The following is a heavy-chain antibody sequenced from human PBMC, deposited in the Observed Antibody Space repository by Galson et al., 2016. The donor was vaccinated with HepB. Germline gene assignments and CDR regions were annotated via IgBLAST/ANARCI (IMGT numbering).Heavy chain of an antibody. J-gene: IGHJ4*02. CDR1: GFTFSSYA. CDR3: AKETHFYIGLSPF. V-gene: IGHV3-23*01. Sequence: SLRLSCAASGFTFSSYAMSWVRQAPGKGLEWVSGISGSGDTTYYADSVKGRFTISRDNSKTTLFLQVNSLRAEDPAVYFCAKETHFYIGLSPFWGQGTLVTVSS. D-gene: IGHD5-12*01. CDR2: ISGSGDTT.